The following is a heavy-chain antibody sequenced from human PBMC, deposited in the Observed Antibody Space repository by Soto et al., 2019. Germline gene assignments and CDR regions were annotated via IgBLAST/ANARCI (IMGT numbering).Heavy chain of an antibody. CDR3: ARDDRSVSGVVTLDH. CDR1: GYSFKNYA. CDR2: TNEGSGNT. D-gene: IGHD3-3*01. V-gene: IGHV1-3*01. Sequence: ASVKVSCKATGYSFKNYAFHWVRQAPGQRLEWMGFTNEGSGNTRFSQKFQGRISITRDTSASTVYLDLSSLTSEDTAIYYCARDDRSVSGVVTLDHWGPGTLVTVSS. J-gene: IGHJ4*02.